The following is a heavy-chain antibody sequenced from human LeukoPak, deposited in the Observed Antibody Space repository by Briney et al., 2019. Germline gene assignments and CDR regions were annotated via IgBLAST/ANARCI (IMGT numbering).Heavy chain of an antibody. CDR1: GFTFSSHA. CDR3: AKDQLTTVTFDAFDI. J-gene: IGHJ3*02. CDR2: ISGSGGST. Sequence: GGSLRLSCAASGFTFSSHAMSWVRQAPGKGLEWVSAISGSGGSTYYADSVKGRFTTSRDNSKNTLYLQMNSLRAEDTAVYYCAKDQLTTVTFDAFDIWGQGTMVTVSS. V-gene: IGHV3-23*01. D-gene: IGHD4-17*01.